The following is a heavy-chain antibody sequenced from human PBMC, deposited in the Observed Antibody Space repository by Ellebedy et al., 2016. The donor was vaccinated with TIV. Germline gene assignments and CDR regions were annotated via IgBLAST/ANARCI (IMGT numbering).Heavy chain of an antibody. CDR3: ARINYYYYYMDV. CDR1: GGSISSYY. J-gene: IGHJ6*03. V-gene: IGHV4-4*07. CDR2: IYTSGST. Sequence: GSLRLXXTVSGGSISSYYWSWIRQPAGKGLEWIGRIYTSGSTNYNPSLKSRVTMSVDTSKNQFSLKLSSVTAADTAVYYCARINYYYYYMDVWGKGTTVTVSS.